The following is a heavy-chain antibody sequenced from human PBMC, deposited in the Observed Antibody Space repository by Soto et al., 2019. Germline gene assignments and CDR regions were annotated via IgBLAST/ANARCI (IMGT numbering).Heavy chain of an antibody. CDR3: ERDAPRIAVAGTGDY. CDR2: ISSSSSYI. D-gene: IGHD6-19*01. J-gene: IGHJ4*02. Sequence: GSVILSCAASGLTFSSYSMNLVRQAPGKGLEWVSSISSSSSYIYYADSVKGRFTISRDNAKNSLYLQMNSLRAEDTAVYYCERDAPRIAVAGTGDYWGQGTLVTVSS. V-gene: IGHV3-21*01. CDR1: GLTFSSYS.